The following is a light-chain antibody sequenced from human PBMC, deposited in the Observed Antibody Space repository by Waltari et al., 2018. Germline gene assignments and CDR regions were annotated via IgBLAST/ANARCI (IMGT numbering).Light chain of an antibody. V-gene: IGLV3-1*01. CDR2: QDS. CDR3: QAWDSSTDVVV. CDR1: KLGDKY. Sequence: SYELTQPPSVSVSPGQTASITCSGDKLGDKYACWYQQKPGQSPVLVIYQDSKRPSGIPERFSGSNSGNTATLTISGTQAMDEADYYCQAWDSSTDVVVFGGGTKLTVL. J-gene: IGLJ2*01.